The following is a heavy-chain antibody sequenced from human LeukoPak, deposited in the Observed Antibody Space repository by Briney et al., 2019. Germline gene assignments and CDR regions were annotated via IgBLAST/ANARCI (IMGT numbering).Heavy chain of an antibody. Sequence: PGGSLRLSCAASGFTFSSYWMSWVRQAPGKGLEWVSVIYSGGSTYYADSVKGRFIISRHNSKNTLYLQMNSLRAEDTAVYYCARAVAVNSYYFDYWGQGTLVTVSS. V-gene: IGHV3-53*04. CDR2: IYSGGST. CDR3: ARAVAVNSYYFDY. CDR1: GFTFSSYW. J-gene: IGHJ4*02. D-gene: IGHD6-19*01.